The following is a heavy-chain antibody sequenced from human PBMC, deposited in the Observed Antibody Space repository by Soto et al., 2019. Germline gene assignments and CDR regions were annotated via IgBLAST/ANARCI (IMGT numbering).Heavy chain of an antibody. CDR2: LDPENGNT. CDR3: ATSSPFWSGYYTGIYYYYGMDV. D-gene: IGHD3-3*01. J-gene: IGHJ6*02. V-gene: IGHV1-8*01. CDR1: GYTFTSYD. Sequence: ASVKVSCKASGYTFTSYDINWVRQATGQGLEWMGWLDPENGNTGYAQKFQGRVTMTEDTSTDTAYMELSSLRSEDTAVYYCATSSPFWSGYYTGIYYYYGMDVWGQGTTVTV.